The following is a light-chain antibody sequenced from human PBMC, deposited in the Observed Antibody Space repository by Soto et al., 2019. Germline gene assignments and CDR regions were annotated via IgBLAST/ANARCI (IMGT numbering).Light chain of an antibody. CDR3: MQPLQSWT. Sequence: DIVMTQSPLSLPVTPGEPASISCRSSQSLLHSNGYNYLDWYLQKPGQSPQLLIYLGSNRASGVPYRFSGSGSGTDFTLEISRVEAEDVGVYYCMQPLQSWTVGQGTKVDIK. CDR1: QSLLHSNGYNY. CDR2: LGS. V-gene: IGKV2-28*01. J-gene: IGKJ1*01.